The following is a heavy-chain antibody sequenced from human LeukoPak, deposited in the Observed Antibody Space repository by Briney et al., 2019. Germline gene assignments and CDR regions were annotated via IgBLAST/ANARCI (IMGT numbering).Heavy chain of an antibody. D-gene: IGHD6-13*01. CDR2: ISGSGDST. Sequence: GGSLRLSCAASGFTFSSFWMSWVRQAPGKGLEWVSAISGSGDSTYYGDSVKGRFTISRDNSKNTLYLQMNSLRAEDTAVYYCAKTRPLDSSSWSHGDYWGQGTLVTVSS. V-gene: IGHV3-23*01. J-gene: IGHJ4*02. CDR3: AKTRPLDSSSWSHGDY. CDR1: GFTFSSFW.